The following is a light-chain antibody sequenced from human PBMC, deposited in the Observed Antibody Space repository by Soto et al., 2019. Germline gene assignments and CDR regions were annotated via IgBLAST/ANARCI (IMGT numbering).Light chain of an antibody. CDR3: QQYYSPPYT. V-gene: IGKV4-1*01. CDR2: WAS. Sequence: DIVMTQSPDSLAVSLGERATINCKSSQSVLYISNNNNYLSWYQLKPGQPPKLLTYWASTREFGVPDRFSGSGSGTDFTLTISNRQAEDVAIYHCQQYYSPPYTFGQGTKLEIK. CDR1: QSVLYISNNNNY. J-gene: IGKJ2*01.